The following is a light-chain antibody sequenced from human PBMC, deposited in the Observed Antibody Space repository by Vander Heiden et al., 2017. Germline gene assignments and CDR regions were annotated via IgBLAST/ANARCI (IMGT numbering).Light chain of an antibody. CDR3: SSYTSSTTFV. CDR2: DVS. V-gene: IGLV2-14*03. J-gene: IGLJ1*01. Sequence: QSALTQPASVSGSPGQSITISCTGTSSDVGGYNYVSCYQQHPGKVPKLMIYDVSNRPSGVSDRFSGSESGNTASLTISGLQAEDEADYYCSSYTSSTTFVFGTGTKVTVL. CDR1: SSDVGGYNY.